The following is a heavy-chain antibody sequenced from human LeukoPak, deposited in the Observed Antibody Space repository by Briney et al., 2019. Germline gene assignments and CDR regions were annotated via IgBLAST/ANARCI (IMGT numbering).Heavy chain of an antibody. V-gene: IGHV1-69*04. CDR1: GGTFNSYA. CDR2: IIPIFGIA. D-gene: IGHD4-17*01. J-gene: IGHJ4*02. Sequence: SVKVSCKASGGTFNSYAISWVRQAPGQGLEWMGRIIPIFGIANYAQKFQGRVTITADKSTSTAYMELSSLRSEDTAVYYCARGSTTVTTTFDYWGQGTLVTVSS. CDR3: ARGSTTVTTTFDY.